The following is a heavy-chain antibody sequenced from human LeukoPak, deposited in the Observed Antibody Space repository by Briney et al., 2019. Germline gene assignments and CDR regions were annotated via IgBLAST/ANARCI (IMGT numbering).Heavy chain of an antibody. J-gene: IGHJ3*02. V-gene: IGHV1-69*04. CDR1: GYTFRTYG. Sequence: SVKVSCKASGYTFRTYGISWVRQAPGQGLEWMGRIIPILGIANYAQKFQGRVTITADKSTSTAYMELSSLRSEDTAVYYCASDRTMIALGAFDIWGQGTMVTVSS. CDR3: ASDRTMIALGAFDI. D-gene: IGHD3-22*01. CDR2: IIPILGIA.